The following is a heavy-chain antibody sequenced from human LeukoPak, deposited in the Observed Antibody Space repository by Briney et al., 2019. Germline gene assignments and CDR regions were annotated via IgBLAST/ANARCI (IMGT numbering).Heavy chain of an antibody. V-gene: IGHV5-51*01. CDR2: IYPGDSDT. CDR1: GYSFTTYW. CDR3: ARFRQLIRSYFDY. Sequence: GESLKISCKGSGYSFTTYWIGWVRQTPGKGLEWMGIIYPGDSDTRYNPSFQGQVTISADKSINTAYLQWSSLEASDNAMYYCARFRQLIRSYFDYWGQGTLVAVSS. J-gene: IGHJ4*02. D-gene: IGHD2-8*01.